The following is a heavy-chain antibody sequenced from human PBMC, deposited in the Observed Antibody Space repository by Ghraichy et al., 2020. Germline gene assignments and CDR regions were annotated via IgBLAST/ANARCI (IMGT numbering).Heavy chain of an antibody. J-gene: IGHJ5*02. CDR3: TIPFSIWGDHYPIGWFDP. V-gene: IGHV4-39*07. CDR2: LSYSGTT. D-gene: IGHD3-3*01. Sequence: SETLSLTCTVSGASVRSGPHFWGWIRQPPGQGLEWFASLSYSGTTYYNPSLQSRVAVSVHASENQFSLTLTSVTATDTAFYYCTIPFSIWGDHYPIGWFDPWGLATLVTVSS. CDR1: GASVRSGPHF.